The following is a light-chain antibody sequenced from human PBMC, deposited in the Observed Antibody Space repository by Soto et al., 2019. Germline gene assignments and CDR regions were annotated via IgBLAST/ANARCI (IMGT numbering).Light chain of an antibody. Sequence: AIQMTQSPSSLSASVGDRVTITCRASQDIRTELGWYQQKFGKAPKLLIYASSTLQSGVPSRFSGSGSGTDFTLTISSLQSEDFATYYCLQDSKYPRTFGQGNKV. J-gene: IGKJ1*01. CDR2: ASS. CDR3: LQDSKYPRT. CDR1: QDIRTE. V-gene: IGKV1-6*01.